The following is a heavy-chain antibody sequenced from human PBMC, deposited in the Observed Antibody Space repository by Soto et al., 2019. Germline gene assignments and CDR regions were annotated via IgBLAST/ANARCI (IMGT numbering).Heavy chain of an antibody. CDR2: IRPKSGET. V-gene: IGHV1-2*02. J-gene: IGHJ4*02. CDR1: GYNFTDYF. Sequence: QVQLVQSGAEVEEPGASVKVSCKASGYNFTDYFMHWMRQAPGQGLEWMGWIRPKSGETKYEQKFQGRVTMTSDTSISTAYMQLTMVTSDDTAVYFCAAETGADTFDYWGQGTLVTVST. D-gene: IGHD1-1*01. CDR3: AAETGADTFDY.